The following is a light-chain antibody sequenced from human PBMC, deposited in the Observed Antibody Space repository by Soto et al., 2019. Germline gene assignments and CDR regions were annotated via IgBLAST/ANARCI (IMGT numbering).Light chain of an antibody. CDR1: QGVSRW. Sequence: DIQMTQSPSTLSASVGDRVTITCRASQGVSRWLAWYQQKPGKAPKLLIYDASSLESGVPSRFSGSGSGTEFTLTISSLQPDDFATYFCQHYKSYSHTFGQGTKVDIK. V-gene: IGKV1-5*01. CDR2: DAS. CDR3: QHYKSYSHT. J-gene: IGKJ1*01.